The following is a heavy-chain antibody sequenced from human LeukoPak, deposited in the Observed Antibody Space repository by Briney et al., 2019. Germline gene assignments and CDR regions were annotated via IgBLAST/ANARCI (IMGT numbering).Heavy chain of an antibody. V-gene: IGHV3-11*04. CDR1: GFTFSDYY. CDR3: ARVVDTPMVLSGAIDI. D-gene: IGHD5-18*01. Sequence: GGSLRLSCAASGFTFSDYYMSWIRQAPGKGLEWVSYISSSGTTIYYAASVKGRFTISRDNAKNSLYLQMNSLRAEDAAVYYCARVVDTPMVLSGAIDIWGQGTVVSVSS. CDR2: ISSSGTTI. J-gene: IGHJ3*02.